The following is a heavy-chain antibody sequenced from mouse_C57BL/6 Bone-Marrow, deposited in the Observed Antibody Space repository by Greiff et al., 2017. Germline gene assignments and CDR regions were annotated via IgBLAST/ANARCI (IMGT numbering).Heavy chain of an antibody. Sequence: QVQLQQSGAELVRPGTSVKMSCKASGYTFTNYWIGWAKQRPGHGLEWIGDIYPGGGYTNYNEKFKGKATLTADKSSSTAYMQLSSLTSEDSAVYFCARPNWDALYFDYWGQGTTLTVSS. CDR2: IYPGGGYT. J-gene: IGHJ2*01. V-gene: IGHV1-63*01. D-gene: IGHD4-1*01. CDR3: ARPNWDALYFDY. CDR1: GYTFTNYW.